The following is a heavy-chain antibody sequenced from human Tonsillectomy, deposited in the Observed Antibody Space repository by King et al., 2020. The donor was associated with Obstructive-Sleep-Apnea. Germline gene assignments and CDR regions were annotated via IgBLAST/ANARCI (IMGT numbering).Heavy chain of an antibody. CDR1: GFPFSSYW. CDR3: ARDWQQLATFDY. J-gene: IGHJ4*02. CDR2: ISIDGRTT. Sequence: VQLVESGGGLVQPGGSLRLSCAASGFPFSSYWLHWVRQGPGKGLVWVSRISIDGRTTNYADSVKGRFTISRDNAKNTLYLQMNSLRAEDTAVYYCARDWQQLATFDYWGQGILVTVSS. V-gene: IGHV3-74*01. D-gene: IGHD6-13*01.